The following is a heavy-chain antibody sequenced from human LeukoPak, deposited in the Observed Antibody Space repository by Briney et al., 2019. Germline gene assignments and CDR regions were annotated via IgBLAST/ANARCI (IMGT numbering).Heavy chain of an antibody. CDR2: IIPIFGTA. CDR3: ARANGAVWWLRDYYYYMDV. Sequence: ASVKVSCKASGGTFSSYAISWVRQAPGQGLEWMGGIIPIFGTANYAQKFQGRVTITADKSTSTAYMELSSLRSEDTAVYYCARANGAVWWLRDYYYYMDVWGKGTTVTVSS. V-gene: IGHV1-69*06. D-gene: IGHD5-12*01. CDR1: GGTFSSYA. J-gene: IGHJ6*03.